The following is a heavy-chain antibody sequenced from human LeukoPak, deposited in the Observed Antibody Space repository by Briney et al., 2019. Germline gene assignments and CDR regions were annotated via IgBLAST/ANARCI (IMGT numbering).Heavy chain of an antibody. CDR1: GFTFSTYW. D-gene: IGHD2-15*01. J-gene: IGHJ4*02. CDR3: ARAAAYCSGGSCYFDY. Sequence: GGSLRLSCSASGFTFSTYWMHWVRQAPGKGLEWVSVIHSGGSTYYADSVKGRFTISRDNSKNTLFLQMNSLRAEDTAVYYCARAAAYCSGGSCYFDYWGQGTLVTVSS. CDR2: IHSGGST. V-gene: IGHV3-53*01.